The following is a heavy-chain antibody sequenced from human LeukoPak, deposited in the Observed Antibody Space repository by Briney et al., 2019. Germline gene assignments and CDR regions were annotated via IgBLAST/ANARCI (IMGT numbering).Heavy chain of an antibody. J-gene: IGHJ5*02. CDR3: AKSSEPWNYWFWFDP. CDR1: GFPFSDYG. CDR2: ISHDGNNK. Sequence: GGSLRLSCAASGFPFSDYGMYWVRQAPGKGLEWLAVISHDGNNKYYADSVKGRITISRDNSMNTLYLQMNSLRAEDTALYYCAKSSEPWNYWFWFDPWGQGTLVTVSS. D-gene: IGHD1-7*01. V-gene: IGHV3-30*18.